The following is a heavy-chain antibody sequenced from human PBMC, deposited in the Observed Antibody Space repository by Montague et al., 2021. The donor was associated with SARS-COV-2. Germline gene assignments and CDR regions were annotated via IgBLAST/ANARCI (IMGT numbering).Heavy chain of an antibody. CDR1: GDSVRPYSYY. CDR2: IYYGGST. Sequence: SETLSLTCTVSGDSVRPYSYYWGWIRQPPGKGLEWIVSIYYGGSTTSNPSLKSRVTISVDTSKNQFSLKLSSVTAADTAVYYCARGAPDYWGQGTLVTVSS. CDR3: ARGAPDY. J-gene: IGHJ4*02. V-gene: IGHV4-39*07.